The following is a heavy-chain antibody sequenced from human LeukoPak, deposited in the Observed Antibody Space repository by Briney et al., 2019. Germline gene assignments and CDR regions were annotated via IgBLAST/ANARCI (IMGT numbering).Heavy chain of an antibody. D-gene: IGHD6-19*01. Sequence: GGSLRLSCAASGFTVSSNYMSWVRQAPGKGLEWVSVIYSGGSTYYADSVKGRFTISRDNSKNTLYLQMNSLRAEDTAVYYCARDGSGWYYFDDWGQGTLVTVSS. J-gene: IGHJ4*02. CDR2: IYSGGST. CDR1: GFTVSSNY. CDR3: ARDGSGWYYFDD. V-gene: IGHV3-66*01.